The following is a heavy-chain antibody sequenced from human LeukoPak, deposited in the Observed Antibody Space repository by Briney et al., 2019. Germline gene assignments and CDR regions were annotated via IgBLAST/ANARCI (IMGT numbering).Heavy chain of an antibody. CDR3: ARGDFDY. CDR1: GFTFSSYS. J-gene: IGHJ4*02. Sequence: GGSLRLSCAASGFTFSSYSMNWVRQAPGKGLEWVSYISSSSSTIYYADSVKGRFTISRDSSKNSIFLQMNSLRAEDTAVYYCARGDFDYWGQGTLVTVSS. CDR2: ISSSSSTI. V-gene: IGHV3-48*01.